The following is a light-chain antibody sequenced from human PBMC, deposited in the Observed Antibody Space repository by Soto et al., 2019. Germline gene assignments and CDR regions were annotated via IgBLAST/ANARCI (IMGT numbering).Light chain of an antibody. V-gene: IGKV3-20*01. J-gene: IGKJ4*01. CDR2: GAT. Sequence: EIVLTQSPDTLSLSPGERATLSCRASQSVRSSFLAWYQQKPGQSPRLLIYGATSRATGIPERFSGSGSETDFTLTIYRLEPEDFAVYYCQQYTSSPALTFGGGTRVDIK. CDR1: QSVRSSF. CDR3: QQYTSSPALT.